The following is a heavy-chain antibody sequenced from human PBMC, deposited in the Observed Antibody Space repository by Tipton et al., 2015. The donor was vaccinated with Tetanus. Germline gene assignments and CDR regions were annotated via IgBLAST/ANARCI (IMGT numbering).Heavy chain of an antibody. CDR3: ARVQEQRIYYYGMDV. CDR2: ISAYNGKT. Sequence: QSGAEVKEPGASVKVSCKASGYNFLNFGISWVRQAPGQGLEWMGWISAYNGKTKYAQRLQGRVTMTTDRSASTAYMDLRRLRSDDTAVYYCARVQEQRIYYYGMDVWGQGTTVTVSS. CDR1: GYNFLNFG. D-gene: IGHD6-25*01. V-gene: IGHV1-18*01. J-gene: IGHJ6*02.